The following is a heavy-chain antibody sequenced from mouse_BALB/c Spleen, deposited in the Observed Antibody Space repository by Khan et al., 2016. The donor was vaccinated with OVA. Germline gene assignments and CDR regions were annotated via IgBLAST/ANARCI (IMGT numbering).Heavy chain of an antibody. Sequence: QVQLKQSGPGLVQPSQTLSITCTVSGFSLINYGVHWVRQSPGKALEWLGAIWSGGSTDYNEAFISRLSITKDNSKSQIFFKMNSLQADDTAVYYCARNGLFHYPGYGGMDFWGQGTSVTVSS. V-gene: IGHV2-4-1*01. CDR2: IWSGGST. J-gene: IGHJ4*01. CDR1: GFSLINYG. CDR3: ARNGLFHYPGYGGMDF. D-gene: IGHD1-2*01.